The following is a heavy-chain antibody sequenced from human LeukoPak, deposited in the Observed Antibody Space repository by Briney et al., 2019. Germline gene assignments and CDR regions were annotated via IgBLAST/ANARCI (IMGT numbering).Heavy chain of an antibody. Sequence: PSETLSLTCTVSGGFTSGYYWSWVRQPLGKGLEWIGSVFYSRNSNYNPSLTRRVAISVDTSKSHFSLKLTSVIAADTAVYYCARVNPLGYFDQWGQGTLVAVSS. V-gene: IGHV4-59*13. CDR3: ARVNPLGYFDQ. J-gene: IGHJ4*02. CDR1: GGFTSGYY. CDR2: VFYSRNS.